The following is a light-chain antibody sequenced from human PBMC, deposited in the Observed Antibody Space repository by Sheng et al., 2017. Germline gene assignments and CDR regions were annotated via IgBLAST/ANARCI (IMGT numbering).Light chain of an antibody. J-gene: IGKJ1*01. CDR3: QQYNDWPRT. CDR2: GAS. Sequence: EIVMTQSPATLSVSPGERATLSCRASQSVSSNLAWYQQKPGQAPRLLIYGASTRATGIPVRFSGSGSGTEFTLTISSLQSEDFAVYYCQQYNDWPRTFGQGP. V-gene: IGKV3-15*01. CDR1: QSVSSN.